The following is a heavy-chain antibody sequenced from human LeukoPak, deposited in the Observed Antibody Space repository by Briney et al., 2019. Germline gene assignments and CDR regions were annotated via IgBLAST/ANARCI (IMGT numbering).Heavy chain of an antibody. Sequence: SETLSHTCAVYGGSFSGYYWSWIRQPPGKGLEWIGSIYYSGSTYYNPSLKSRVTISVDTSKNQFSLKLSSVTAADAAVYYCASLFYDSSGYYFDYWGQGTLVTVSS. V-gene: IGHV4-34*01. CDR2: IYYSGST. J-gene: IGHJ4*02. CDR3: ASLFYDSSGYYFDY. CDR1: GGSFSGYY. D-gene: IGHD3-22*01.